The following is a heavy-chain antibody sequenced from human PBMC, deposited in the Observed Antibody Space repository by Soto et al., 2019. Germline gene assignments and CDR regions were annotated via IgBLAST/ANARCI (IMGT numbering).Heavy chain of an antibody. V-gene: IGHV4-59*01. J-gene: IGHJ5*02. D-gene: IGHD1-26*01. CDR3: ARGGGSYYTA. Sequence: SETLSLTCTVSGGSISSYYWSWIRQPPGKRLEWIGYIYYSGSTNYNPSLKSRVTISVDTSKNQFSLKLSSVTAADTAVYYCARGGGSYYTAWGQGTLVTVSS. CDR2: IYYSGST. CDR1: GGSISSYY.